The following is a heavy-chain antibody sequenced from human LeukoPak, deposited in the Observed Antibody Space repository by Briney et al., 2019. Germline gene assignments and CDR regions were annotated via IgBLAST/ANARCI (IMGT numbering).Heavy chain of an antibody. Sequence: GASVKVSCKASGYTFTGYYMHWVRQAPGQGLERMGWINPNSGGTNYAQKFQGRVTMTRDTSISTAYMELSRLRSDDTAVYYCAYIAVAGTGIDYYYYYGMDVWGQGTTVTVSS. D-gene: IGHD6-19*01. CDR3: AYIAVAGTGIDYYYYYGMDV. CDR2: INPNSGGT. CDR1: GYTFTGYY. J-gene: IGHJ6*02. V-gene: IGHV1-2*02.